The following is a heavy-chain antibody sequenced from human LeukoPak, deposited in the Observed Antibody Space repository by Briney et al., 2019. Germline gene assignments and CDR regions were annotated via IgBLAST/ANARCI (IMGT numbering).Heavy chain of an antibody. V-gene: IGHV3-7*04. CDR1: GFTFSTCW. Sequence: GGSLRLSCAASGFTFSTCWMSWVRQAPRKGLEWVAIIKGDGSEKAYVDSVKGRFSISRDNAENSLYLQMSSLRAEDTAVYYCAKDWGYGEAGIDFWGQGTLVTVSS. J-gene: IGHJ4*02. D-gene: IGHD6-13*01. CDR2: IKGDGSEK. CDR3: AKDWGYGEAGIDF.